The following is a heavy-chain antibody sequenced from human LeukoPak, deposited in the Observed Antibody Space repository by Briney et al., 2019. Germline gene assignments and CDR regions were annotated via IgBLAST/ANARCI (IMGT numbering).Heavy chain of an antibody. J-gene: IGHJ4*02. D-gene: IGHD4-17*01. Sequence: GGSLRLSCAASGFTFSSYAMHWVRQAPGKGLEWVAVISYDGSNKYYADSVKGRFTIYRDNSKNTLYPQMNSLRAEDTAVYYCARDRNGDPRYYFDSWGQGTLVTVSS. V-gene: IGHV3-30-3*01. CDR3: ARDRNGDPRYYFDS. CDR2: ISYDGSNK. CDR1: GFTFSSYA.